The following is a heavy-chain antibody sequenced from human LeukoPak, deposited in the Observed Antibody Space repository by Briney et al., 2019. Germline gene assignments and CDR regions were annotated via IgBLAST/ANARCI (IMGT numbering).Heavy chain of an antibody. V-gene: IGHV4-39*02. CDR3: ARLSGPLGFRSGGTCYSDWYFDL. J-gene: IGHJ2*01. CDR2: IYYSRST. Sequence: SETLSLTCTVSGGSIRSSNYYWGWIRQPPGRGLEWIGNIYYSRSTYYNPSLKSRVTISVDTSKNHFSLKLYSVTAPETAVYYCARLSGPLGFRSGGTCYSDWYFDLWGRGTLVTVSS. CDR1: GGSIRSSNYY. D-gene: IGHD2-15*01.